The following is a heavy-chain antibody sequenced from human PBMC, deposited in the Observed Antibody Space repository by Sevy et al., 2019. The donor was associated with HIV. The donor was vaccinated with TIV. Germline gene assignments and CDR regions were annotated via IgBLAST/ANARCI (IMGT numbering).Heavy chain of an antibody. CDR3: TRLDTAMVPFDY. CDR1: GFTFSGSA. CDR2: IRSKANSYAT. D-gene: IGHD5-18*01. Sequence: GGSLRLSCAASGFTFSGSAMHWVRQASGKGLEWVGRIRSKANSYATAYAASVKGRFTISRDDSKNTAYLQMNSLKTEDTAMYYCTRLDTAMVPFDYWGQGTLVTVSS. V-gene: IGHV3-73*01. J-gene: IGHJ4*02.